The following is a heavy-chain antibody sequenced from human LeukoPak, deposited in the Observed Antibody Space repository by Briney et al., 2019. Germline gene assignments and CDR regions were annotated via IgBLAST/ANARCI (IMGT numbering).Heavy chain of an antibody. D-gene: IGHD1-14*01. V-gene: IGHV3-74*01. CDR1: GFTFSNYW. Sequence: GGSLRLSCAASGFTFSNYWMHWVRQVPGKGLVWVSRTNPGGSNTAYVDSVKGRFTISRDSARNTLYLQMDSLRAEDTAVYYCARSNQADDYWGQGTLVTVSS. CDR3: ARSNQADDY. J-gene: IGHJ4*02. CDR2: TNPGGSNT.